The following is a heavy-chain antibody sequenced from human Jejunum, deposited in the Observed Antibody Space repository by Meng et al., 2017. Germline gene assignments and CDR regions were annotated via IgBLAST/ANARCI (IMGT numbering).Heavy chain of an antibody. CDR1: GGSLTGCY. CDR3: VRRRGGASSFFDL. D-gene: IGHD2-21*01. Sequence: ARLRPWGAGLLKPSDTLARTCGVHGGSLTGCYWSWIRQAPESVLEYICYIHFAGTTTYMPSVRRRLTISPDSSNNLLSLNLQSATAADTGTYYCVRRRGGASSFFDLWGPGTLVTVSS. J-gene: IGHJ5*02. CDR2: IHFAGTT. V-gene: IGHV4-34*01.